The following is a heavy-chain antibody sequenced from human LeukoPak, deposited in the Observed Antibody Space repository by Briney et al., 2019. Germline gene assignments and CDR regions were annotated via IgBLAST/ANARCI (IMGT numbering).Heavy chain of an antibody. V-gene: IGHV3-53*01. CDR1: GFTVSSNY. CDR3: ARDRSSSWYGNWFDP. Sequence: AGGSLRLSCAASGFTVSSNYMSWVRQAPGKGLEWVSVIYSGGSIYYADSVKGRFTISRDNSKNTLYLQMNSLRAEDTAVYYRARDRSSSWYGNWFDPWGQGTLVTVSS. D-gene: IGHD6-13*01. CDR2: IYSGGSI. J-gene: IGHJ5*02.